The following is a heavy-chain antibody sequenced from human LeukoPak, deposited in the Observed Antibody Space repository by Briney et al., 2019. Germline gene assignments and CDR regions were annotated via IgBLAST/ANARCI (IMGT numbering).Heavy chain of an antibody. CDR1: GFTFSTYA. CDR3: AKPPNDYSDYPFDD. Sequence: GGSLILSCAASGFTFSTYAMSWVRQAPGKGLEWVSAINGGASATYYADSVKGRFTISRDNSKNTVYLQMNSLRAEDTAVYYCAKPPNDYSDYPFDDWGQGTLVTVSS. J-gene: IGHJ4*02. V-gene: IGHV3-23*01. CDR2: INGGASAT. D-gene: IGHD4-11*01.